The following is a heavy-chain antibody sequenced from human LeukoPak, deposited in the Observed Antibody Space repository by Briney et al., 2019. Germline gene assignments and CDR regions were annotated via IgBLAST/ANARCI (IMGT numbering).Heavy chain of an antibody. V-gene: IGHV3-64D*09. CDR1: GLTFSSFP. J-gene: IGHJ4*02. D-gene: IGHD3-22*01. CDR2: ISTDGGST. CDR3: VKAIFFGSGSYYGY. Sequence: GGPLRLSCSASGLTFSSFPLHWVRKAPGKGLEYVSAISTDGGSTYYPDSVKGRFTISRDNSENTLYLQMSSLRAEDTAIYYCVKAIFFGSGSYYGYWGQGTLVTVSS.